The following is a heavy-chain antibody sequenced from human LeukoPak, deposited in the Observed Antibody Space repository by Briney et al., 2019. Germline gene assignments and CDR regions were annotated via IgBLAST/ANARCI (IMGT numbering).Heavy chain of an antibody. Sequence: ASVKVSCKASGYTFTSYYMHWVRQAPGQGLEWMGWINPDSGGTNYAQKFQGRVTMTRDTSISTAYMELSRLRSDDTAVYYCARDRDLGVVIMESWFDPWGQGTLVTVSS. V-gene: IGHV1-2*02. CDR2: INPDSGGT. D-gene: IGHD3-3*01. CDR3: ARDRDLGVVIMESWFDP. J-gene: IGHJ5*02. CDR1: GYTFTSYY.